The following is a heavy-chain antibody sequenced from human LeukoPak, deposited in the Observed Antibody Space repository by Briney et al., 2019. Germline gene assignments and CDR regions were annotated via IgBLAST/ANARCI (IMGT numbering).Heavy chain of an antibody. CDR1: GGSIRNYY. J-gene: IGHJ5*02. V-gene: IGHV4-59*01. D-gene: IGHD1-26*01. Sequence: SETLSLTCTVSGGSIRNYYWSWIRQPPGKGLEWIGYIYYSGSTNYNPSLKSRVTISVDTSKNQFSLKLSSVTAADTAVYYCARLPNSGSYIWFDPWGQGTLVTVSS. CDR3: ARLPNSGSYIWFDP. CDR2: IYYSGST.